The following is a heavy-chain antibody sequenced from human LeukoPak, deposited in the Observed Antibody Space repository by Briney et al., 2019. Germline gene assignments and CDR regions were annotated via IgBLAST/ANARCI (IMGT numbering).Heavy chain of an antibody. CDR3: AKSERRYCSGGSCYYFDY. V-gene: IGHV3-30*02. CDR2: LRYDGSNK. J-gene: IGHJ4*02. D-gene: IGHD2-15*01. Sequence: PGGSLRLSCAASGFTFSSYGMHWVRQAPGKGLEWVAFLRYDGSNKYYADSVKGRFTISRDNSKNTLYLQMNSLRAEETAVYYCAKSERRYCSGGSCYYFDYWGQGTLVTVSS. CDR1: GFTFSSYG.